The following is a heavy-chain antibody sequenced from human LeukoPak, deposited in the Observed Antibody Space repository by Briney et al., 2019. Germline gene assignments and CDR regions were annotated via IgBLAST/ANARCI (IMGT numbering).Heavy chain of an antibody. V-gene: IGHV3-23*01. D-gene: IGHD3-3*02. Sequence: PGRSLRLSCAASGFTFSSYWMNWVRQAPGKGLVWVSGVSGSGGVTYHADSVKGRFTISRDNSKNTLHLQMNSLRAEDTAVYYCATFLAIVTARDSLYFQHWGQGTLVTVSS. CDR2: VSGSGGVT. CDR1: GFTFSSYW. J-gene: IGHJ1*01. CDR3: ATFLAIVTARDSLYFQH.